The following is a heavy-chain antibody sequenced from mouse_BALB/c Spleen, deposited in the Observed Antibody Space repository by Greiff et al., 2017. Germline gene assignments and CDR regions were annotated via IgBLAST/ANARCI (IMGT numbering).Heavy chain of an antibody. CDR3: ARGSLYGLYAMDY. Sequence: VQLQQSGPGLVAPSQSLSITCTVSGFSLTSYGVHWVRQPPGKGLEWLGVIWAGGSTNYNSALMSRLSISKDNSKSQVFLKMNSLQTDDTAMYYCARGSLYGLYAMDYWGQGTSVTVSS. J-gene: IGHJ4*01. CDR1: GFSLTSYG. D-gene: IGHD1-1*02. CDR2: IWAGGST. V-gene: IGHV2-9*02.